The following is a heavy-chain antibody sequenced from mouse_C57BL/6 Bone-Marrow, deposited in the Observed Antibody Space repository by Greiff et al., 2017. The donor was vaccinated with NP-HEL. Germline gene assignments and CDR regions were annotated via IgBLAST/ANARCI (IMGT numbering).Heavy chain of an antibody. CDR2: IRNKANGYTT. D-gene: IGHD3-3*01. J-gene: IGHJ1*03. CDR1: GFTFTDYY. V-gene: IGHV7-3*01. CDR3: ARSPGTGSYWYFDV. Sequence: EVKLMESGGGLVQPGGSLSLSCAASGFTFTDYYMSWVRQPPGKALEWLGFIRNKANGYTTEYSASVKGRFTISRDNSQSILYLQMNALRAEDSATYYCARSPGTGSYWYFDVWGTGTTVTVSS.